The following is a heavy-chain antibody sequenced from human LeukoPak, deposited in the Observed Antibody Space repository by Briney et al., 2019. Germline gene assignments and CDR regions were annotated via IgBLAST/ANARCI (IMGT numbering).Heavy chain of an antibody. CDR2: IYSGGST. V-gene: IGHV3-53*01. CDR1: GLTVSSNY. CDR3: ASGSGSYRTPYYYMDV. D-gene: IGHD3-10*01. Sequence: GGSLRLSCVASGLTVSSNYMSWVRQAPGKGLEWVSVIYSGGSTYYADSVKGRFTISRDNSKNTLYLQMNSLRAEDTAVYYCASGSGSYRTPYYYMDVWGTGTTVTVSS. J-gene: IGHJ6*03.